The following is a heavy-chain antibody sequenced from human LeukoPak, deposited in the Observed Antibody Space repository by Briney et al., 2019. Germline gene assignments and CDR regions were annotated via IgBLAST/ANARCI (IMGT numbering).Heavy chain of an antibody. Sequence: WIRQAPGKGLEWVANIKQDGSEKYYVDSVKGRFTISRDNAKNSLYLQMNSLRAEDTAVYYCARERSSGWDFNDYWGQGTLVTVSS. CDR2: IKQDGSEK. D-gene: IGHD6-19*01. CDR3: ARERSSGWDFNDY. J-gene: IGHJ4*02. V-gene: IGHV3-7*01.